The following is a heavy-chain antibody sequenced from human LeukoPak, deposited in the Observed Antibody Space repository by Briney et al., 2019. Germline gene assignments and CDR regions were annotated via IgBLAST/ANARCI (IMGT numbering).Heavy chain of an antibody. V-gene: IGHV1-24*01. CDR1: GYTLTELS. CDR3: ALGIVGATTECCAFDI. D-gene: IGHD1-26*01. CDR2: FDPEDGET. J-gene: IGHJ3*02. Sequence: ASVKVSCKVSGYTLTELSMHWVRQAPGKGLEWMGGFDPEDGETIYAQKFQGRVTMTEDTSTDTAYMELSSLRSEDTAVYYCALGIVGATTECCAFDIWGQGTMVTVSS.